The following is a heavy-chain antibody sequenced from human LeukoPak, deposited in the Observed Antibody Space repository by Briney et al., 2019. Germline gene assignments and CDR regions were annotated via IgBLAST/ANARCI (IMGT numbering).Heavy chain of an antibody. J-gene: IGHJ6*02. D-gene: IGHD2-2*01. Sequence: SVKVSCKASGGTFSSYAISWVRQAPGQGLEWMGGIIPIFGTANYAQKFQGRVTITADESTSTAYMELSSLRSEDTAVYYCARAPRGYQLLSKYYYYGMDVWGQGTTVTVSS. V-gene: IGHV1-69*13. CDR3: ARAPRGYQLLSKYYYYGMDV. CDR2: IIPIFGTA. CDR1: GGTFSSYA.